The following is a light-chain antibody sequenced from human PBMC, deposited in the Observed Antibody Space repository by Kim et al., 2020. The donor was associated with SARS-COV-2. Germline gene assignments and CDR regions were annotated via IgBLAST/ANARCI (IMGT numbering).Light chain of an antibody. V-gene: IGLV3-21*04. CDR3: QVWDSSSDHPV. Sequence: APWKTHRITCGGHNIGSESVHWYQQKPGQAPVLVIYYDSDRPSGIPERFSGSNSGNTATLTISRGEAGDEADYYCQVWDSSSDHPVFGGGTQLTVL. CDR2: YDS. J-gene: IGLJ3*02. CDR1: NIGSES.